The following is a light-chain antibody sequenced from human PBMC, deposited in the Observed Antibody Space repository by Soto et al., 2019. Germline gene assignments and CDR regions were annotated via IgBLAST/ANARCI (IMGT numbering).Light chain of an antibody. CDR2: DAS. Sequence: EIVLRQSPATLSLSPGEGATLSCRASQTIGSYLAWFQQKPGQAPRLLIYDASNRATGIPARLSGSGSGTDFTLTISSLEPEDFAVYYCQQRSNWPLTFGGGTKVEIK. V-gene: IGKV3-11*01. CDR3: QQRSNWPLT. J-gene: IGKJ4*01. CDR1: QTIGSY.